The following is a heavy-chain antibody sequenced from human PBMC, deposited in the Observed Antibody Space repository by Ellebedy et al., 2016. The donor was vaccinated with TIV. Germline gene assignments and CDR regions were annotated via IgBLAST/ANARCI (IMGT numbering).Heavy chain of an antibody. CDR1: GYTFTSYY. J-gene: IGHJ6*02. V-gene: IGHV1-2*02. CDR3: ARVRRGSSGMDV. CDR2: INPDSGGT. Sequence: ASVKVSCKSSGYTFTSYYLHWVRQAPGRGLEWMGWINPDSGGTNFAQDLQGRVTMTRDTSINTVYMDLQRLESDDTAVYYCARVRRGSSGMDVWGQGTTVTVSS. D-gene: IGHD6-13*01.